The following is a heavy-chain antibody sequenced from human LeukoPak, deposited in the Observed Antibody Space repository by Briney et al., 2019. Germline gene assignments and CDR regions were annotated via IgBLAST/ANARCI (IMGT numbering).Heavy chain of an antibody. Sequence: RGSLRLSSAASRFTFTSYSMNWVREAPGQGLEWVSYITTSSSSTTYYADSVKCRFTISRDDAKNSLYLQMKSLRDENTAVYCCARARSGYGFDYWGQGALVTVSS. CDR1: RFTFTSYS. V-gene: IGHV3-48*02. CDR3: ARARSGYGFDY. D-gene: IGHD5-18*01. CDR2: ITTSSSSTT. J-gene: IGHJ4*02.